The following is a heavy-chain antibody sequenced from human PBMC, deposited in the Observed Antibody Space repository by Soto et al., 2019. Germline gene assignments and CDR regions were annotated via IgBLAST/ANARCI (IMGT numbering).Heavy chain of an antibody. CDR1: GYTFSSYA. CDR2: INAGNGNT. J-gene: IGHJ4*02. CDR3: ARGLNGYLHYFDY. V-gene: IGHV1-3*01. D-gene: IGHD5-18*01. Sequence: ASVKVSCKASGYTFSSYAMHWVRQAPGQRLEWMGWINAGNGNTIYSQKFQGRVTITRDTSASTAYMELSSLRSEDTAVYYCARGLNGYLHYFDYWGQGTPVTVSS.